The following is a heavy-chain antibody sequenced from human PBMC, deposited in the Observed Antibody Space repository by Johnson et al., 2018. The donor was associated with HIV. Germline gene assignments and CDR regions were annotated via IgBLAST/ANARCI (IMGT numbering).Heavy chain of an antibody. CDR2: ISYDGSSQ. CDR1: GFIFSRFA. CDR3: ARESRTTVVIRGGAFDI. Sequence: QVQLVESGGGVVEPGGSLRLSCEASGFIFSRFAIHWVRQAPGRGLEWLAVISYDGSSQYYADSVKGRFTISRDNSTNTLYLQMNSLRAEDTAVYYCARESRTTVVIRGGAFDIWGQGTMVTVSS. J-gene: IGHJ3*02. V-gene: IGHV3-30*04. D-gene: IGHD4-23*01.